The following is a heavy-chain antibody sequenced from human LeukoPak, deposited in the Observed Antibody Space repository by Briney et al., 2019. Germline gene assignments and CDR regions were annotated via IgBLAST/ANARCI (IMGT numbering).Heavy chain of an antibody. CDR3: SGRDSSRSPRAY. CDR2: IKPDGNEK. Sequence: GGSLRLSCAASGLTFTDFWMNWVRLAPGRGLEWLANIKPDGNEKYYVDSVKGRFAISRDNAKNEVYLEMNSLRAEDTGVYYCSGRDSSRSPRAYWGQGTLVSGSS. J-gene: IGHJ4*02. CDR1: GLTFTDFW. V-gene: IGHV3-7*01. D-gene: IGHD2-2*01.